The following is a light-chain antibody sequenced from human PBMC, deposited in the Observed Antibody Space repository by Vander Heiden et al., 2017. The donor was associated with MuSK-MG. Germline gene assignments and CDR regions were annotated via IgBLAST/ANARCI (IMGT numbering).Light chain of an antibody. Sequence: DIQMTPSPSSLSASVGDRVTITCRASQSISSYLNWYQQKPGKAPKLLIYAASSLQSGVPSRFSGSGSGTDFTLTISRLQPEDFATYYCQQRDSTPWTFGQGTKLEIK. CDR2: AAS. J-gene: IGKJ1*01. V-gene: IGKV1-39*01. CDR3: QQRDSTPWT. CDR1: QSISSY.